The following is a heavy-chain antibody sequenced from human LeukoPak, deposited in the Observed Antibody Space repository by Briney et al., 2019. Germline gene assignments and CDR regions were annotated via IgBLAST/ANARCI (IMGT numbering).Heavy chain of an antibody. D-gene: IGHD6-6*01. CDR3: ARARRSSIAGRPRDFDY. CDR1: GGSFSGYY. CDR2: INHSGST. J-gene: IGHJ4*02. V-gene: IGHV4-34*01. Sequence: SETLSLTCAVYGGSFSGYYWSWIRQPPGKGLEWIGEINHSGSTNYNPSLKSRVTISVDKSKNQFSLKLSSVTAADTAVYYCARARRSSIAGRPRDFDYWGQGTLVTVSS.